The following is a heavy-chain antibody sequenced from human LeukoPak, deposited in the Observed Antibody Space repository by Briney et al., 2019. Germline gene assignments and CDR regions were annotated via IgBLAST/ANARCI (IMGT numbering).Heavy chain of an antibody. Sequence: SQTLSLTCTVSGVSISSGSYYWSWIRQPAGKGLEWIGRIYTSGSTNYNPSLKSRVTISVDTSKNQFSLKLSSVTAADTAVYYCARAIVVTNCFDPWGQGTLVTVSS. CDR2: IYTSGST. CDR1: GVSISSGSYY. CDR3: ARAIVVTNCFDP. D-gene: IGHD5-12*01. V-gene: IGHV4-61*02. J-gene: IGHJ5*02.